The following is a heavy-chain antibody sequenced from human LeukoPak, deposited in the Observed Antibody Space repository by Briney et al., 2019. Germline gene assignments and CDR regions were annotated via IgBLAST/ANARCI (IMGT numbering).Heavy chain of an antibody. V-gene: IGHV3-23*01. D-gene: IGHD6-6*01. CDR2: ISGSGGST. CDR1: GFTFSSYA. Sequence: GGSLRLSCAASGFTFSSYAMSWVRQAPGKGLEWVSAISGSGGSTYYADSVKGRFTISRDNSKNTLYLQMNSLRAEDTAVYYCARDRYSSSSEYAFDIWGQGTMVTVSS. CDR3: ARDRYSSSSEYAFDI. J-gene: IGHJ3*02.